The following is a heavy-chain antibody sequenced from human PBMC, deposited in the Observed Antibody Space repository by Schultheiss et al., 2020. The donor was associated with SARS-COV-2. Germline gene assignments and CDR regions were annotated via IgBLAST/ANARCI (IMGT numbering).Heavy chain of an antibody. CDR1: GGSISRSGYY. CDR2: MYDTDNT. CDR3: ARDLGSPYYYYYGMDV. D-gene: IGHD1-26*01. V-gene: IGHV4-39*02. J-gene: IGHJ6*02. Sequence: SETLSLTCTVSGGSISRSGYYWGWIRQSPGKGLEWIGSMYDTDNTYYNPPLKSRVTISADTSKNQFSLKLGSVAVADTAVYYCARDLGSPYYYYYGMDVCGQGATVTVSS.